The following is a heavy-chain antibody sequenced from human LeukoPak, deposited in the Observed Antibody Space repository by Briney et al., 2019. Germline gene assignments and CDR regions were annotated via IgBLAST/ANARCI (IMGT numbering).Heavy chain of an antibody. Sequence: KSGGSLRLSCAASGFTFSSYEMNWVRQAPGKGLEWVSYISSSGSTVYYADSVKGRFTISRDIAKNSLYLQMNSLRAEDTAVYYCVPWGVVAGSSNWGQGTLVTVSS. CDR1: GFTFSSYE. CDR3: VPWGVVAGSSN. V-gene: IGHV3-48*03. J-gene: IGHJ4*02. D-gene: IGHD6-19*01. CDR2: ISSSGSTV.